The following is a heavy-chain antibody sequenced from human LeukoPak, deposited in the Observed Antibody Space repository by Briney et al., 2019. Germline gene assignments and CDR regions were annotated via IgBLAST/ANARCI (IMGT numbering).Heavy chain of an antibody. V-gene: IGHV4-34*01. CDR1: GGSFSGYY. D-gene: IGHD2-15*01. Sequence: SETLSLTCAVYGGSFSGYYWSWIRQPPGKGLEWIGEINHSGSTNYNPSLKSRVTISVDTSKNQFSLKLSSVTAADTAVYYCARGAFPPPGYCSGGSCSPIDYWGQGTLVTVSS. CDR3: ARGAFPPPGYCSGGSCSPIDY. J-gene: IGHJ4*02. CDR2: INHSGST.